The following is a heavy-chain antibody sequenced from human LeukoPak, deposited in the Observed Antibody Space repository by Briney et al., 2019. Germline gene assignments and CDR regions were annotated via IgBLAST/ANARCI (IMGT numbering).Heavy chain of an antibody. CDR2: IRYDGSNK. D-gene: IGHD6-19*01. CDR1: GFTFSSYG. CDR3: AKDPSSEQWLVTGGYFDY. V-gene: IGHV3-30*02. Sequence: GGSLRLSCAASGFTFSSYGMHWIRQAPGKGLEWVAFIRYDGSNKYYADSVKGRFTISRDNSKNTLYLQMNSLRAEDTAVYYCAKDPSSEQWLVTGGYFDYWGQGTLVTVSS. J-gene: IGHJ4*02.